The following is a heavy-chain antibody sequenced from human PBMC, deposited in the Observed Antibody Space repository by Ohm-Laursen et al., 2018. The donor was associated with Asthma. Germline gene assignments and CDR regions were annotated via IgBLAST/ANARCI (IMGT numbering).Heavy chain of an antibody. CDR2: IYYSGIT. Sequence: TLSLTCTVSGDSISSGNNYWSWIRQHPGKGLEWIGYIYYSGITYSNPTLRSRVSISVDTSKNQFSLNLTPVIAADTAVYYCARGTFYYESTGYYFFDHWGQGALVTVSS. V-gene: IGHV4-31*03. CDR1: GDSISSGNNY. D-gene: IGHD3-22*01. J-gene: IGHJ4*02. CDR3: ARGTFYYESTGYYFFDH.